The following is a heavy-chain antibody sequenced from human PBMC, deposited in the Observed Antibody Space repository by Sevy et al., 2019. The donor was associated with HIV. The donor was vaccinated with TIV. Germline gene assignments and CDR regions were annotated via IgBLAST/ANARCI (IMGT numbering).Heavy chain of an antibody. J-gene: IGHJ6*02. V-gene: IGHV1-69*06. Sequence: ASVKVSCKASGGTFSSYAISWVRQAPGQGLEWMGGIIPIFGTANYAQKFQGRVTITADKSTSTAYMELSSLRSEDTALYYCARVIVVVPAAMEPYYYGMDVWGQGTTVTVSS. CDR3: ARVIVVVPAAMEPYYYGMDV. CDR2: IIPIFGTA. CDR1: GGTFSSYA. D-gene: IGHD2-2*01.